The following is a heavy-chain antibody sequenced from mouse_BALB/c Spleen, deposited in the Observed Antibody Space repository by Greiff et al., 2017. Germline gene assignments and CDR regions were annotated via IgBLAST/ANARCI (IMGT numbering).Heavy chain of an antibody. CDR3: ARTAYYALFAY. CDR2: INPSTGYT. J-gene: IGHJ3*01. D-gene: IGHD2-10*01. V-gene: IGHV1-7*01. CDR1: GYTFTSYW. Sequence: QVHVKQSGAELAKPGASVKMSCKASGYTFTSYWMHWVKQRPGQGLEWIGYINPSTGYTEYNQKFKDKATLTADKSSSTAYMQLSSLTSEDSAVYYCARTAYYALFAYWGQGTLVTVSA.